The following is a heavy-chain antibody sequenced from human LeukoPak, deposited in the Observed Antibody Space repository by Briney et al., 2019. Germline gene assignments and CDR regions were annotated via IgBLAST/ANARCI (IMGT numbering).Heavy chain of an antibody. D-gene: IGHD3-10*01. CDR1: GDFISSSRYY. CDR2: ISYSGST. V-gene: IGHV4-39*07. Sequence: SETLSLTCIVSGDFISSSRYYWGWIRQPPGKGLEWIGSISYSGSTYYNPSLKSRVTISVDTSKNQFSLRLSSVTAADTAVYYCARGRGEGRGISMVRGVRAPSYNWFDPWGHGTLVTVSS. CDR3: ARGRGEGRGISMVRGVRAPSYNWFDP. J-gene: IGHJ5*02.